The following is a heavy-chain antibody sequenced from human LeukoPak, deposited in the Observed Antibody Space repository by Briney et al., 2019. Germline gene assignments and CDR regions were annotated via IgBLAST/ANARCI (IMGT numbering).Heavy chain of an antibody. J-gene: IGHJ4*02. D-gene: IGHD3-10*01. CDR2: IYYSVST. CDR1: GDSISSSSDY. V-gene: IGHV4-39*07. Sequence: SETLSLTCTVSGDSISSSSDYWGWVRKPRGKGLEWIESIYYSVSTYYNPSLKSRVTISVDTSKNHFSLKLSSVTAADTAVYYCARVRLITMVRGVDPFDYWGQGTLVTVSS. CDR3: ARVRLITMVRGVDPFDY.